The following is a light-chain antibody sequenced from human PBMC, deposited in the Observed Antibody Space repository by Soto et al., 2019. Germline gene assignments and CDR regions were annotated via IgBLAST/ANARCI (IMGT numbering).Light chain of an antibody. CDR3: QSYDSSLSGSVV. V-gene: IGLV1-40*01. Sequence: QSVLTQPPSVSGAPGQSITLSCTGSSCNTGAGYDVHWYQQLPGTAPKLLIYGNSNRPSGVPDRFSGSKSGTSASLAITGLQAEDEADYYCQSYDSSLSGSVVFGGGTKLTVL. CDR2: GNS. CDR1: SCNTGAGYD. J-gene: IGLJ2*01.